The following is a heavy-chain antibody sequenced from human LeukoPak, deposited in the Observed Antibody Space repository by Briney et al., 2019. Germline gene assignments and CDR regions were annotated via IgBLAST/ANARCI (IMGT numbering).Heavy chain of an antibody. D-gene: IGHD3-10*01. CDR1: GFPFSTSW. V-gene: IGHV3-74*01. CDR3: SRGFPFDP. J-gene: IGHJ5*02. CDR2: INSDGSRT. Sequence: GGSLRLSCAASGFPFSTSWMHRVRQAPGKGLVWVSRINSDGSRTTYADSVKGRITISKDNAKNTLYLQMNSLRAEDTAVYYCSRGFPFDPWGQGTLVTVSS.